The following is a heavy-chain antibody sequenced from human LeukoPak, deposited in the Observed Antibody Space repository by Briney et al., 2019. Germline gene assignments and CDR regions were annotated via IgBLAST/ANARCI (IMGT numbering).Heavy chain of an antibody. CDR2: ISSSSSYI. V-gene: IGHV3-21*01. CDR3: ARDRGSLNQFAY. J-gene: IGHJ4*02. D-gene: IGHD3-10*01. CDR1: GFTVSRYS. Sequence: GGSLRLSCAAAGFTVSRYSMGWGRQAKRKGLELVSSISSSSSYIYYADSVKGRFTISREKAKNSLYMKMNSLRAEDTAVYYCARDRGSLNQFAYCGQGTLVTVSS.